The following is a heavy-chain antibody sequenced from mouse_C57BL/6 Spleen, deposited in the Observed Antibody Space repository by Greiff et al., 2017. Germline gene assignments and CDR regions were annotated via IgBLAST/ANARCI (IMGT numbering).Heavy chain of an antibody. D-gene: IGHD1-1*01. V-gene: IGHV14-3*01. Sequence: EVQLQQSVAELVRPGASVKLSCTASGFNIKNTYMHWVKQRPEQGLEWIGRIDPANGNTKYAPKFQGKATITADTSSNTADLQLSSLTSEDTAIYYCAYYYGSSHWYFDVWGTGTTVTVSS. J-gene: IGHJ1*03. CDR3: AYYYGSSHWYFDV. CDR2: IDPANGNT. CDR1: GFNIKNTY.